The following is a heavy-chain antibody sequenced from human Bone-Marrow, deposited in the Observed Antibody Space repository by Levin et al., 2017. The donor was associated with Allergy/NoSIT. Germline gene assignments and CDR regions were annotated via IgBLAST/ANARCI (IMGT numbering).Heavy chain of an antibody. CDR2: INHSGST. Sequence: SQTLSLTCAVYGGSFSGYYWSWIRQPPGKGLEWIGEINHSGSTNYNPSLKSRVTISVDTSKNQFSLKLSSVTAADTAVYYCARGLRRFGELLLWGQGTLVTVSS. D-gene: IGHD3-10*01. CDR1: GGSFSGYY. CDR3: ARGLRRFGELLL. V-gene: IGHV4-34*01. J-gene: IGHJ4*02.